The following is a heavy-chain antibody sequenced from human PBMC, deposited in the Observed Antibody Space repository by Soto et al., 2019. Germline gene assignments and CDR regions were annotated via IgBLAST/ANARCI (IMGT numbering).Heavy chain of an antibody. CDR2: TGSGTGPG. Sequence: SVKVSCKASGVSLSTNPISWVRQAPGQGLEWMGGTGSGTGPGNHAQKFQGRLTVTADKSTSTVYMELTNLSSEDTVVYYCARRDSGGFYRFFDSWGQGTLVTVSS. CDR1: GVSLSTNP. D-gene: IGHD2-21*02. V-gene: IGHV1-69*06. J-gene: IGHJ4*02. CDR3: ARRDSGGFYRFFDS.